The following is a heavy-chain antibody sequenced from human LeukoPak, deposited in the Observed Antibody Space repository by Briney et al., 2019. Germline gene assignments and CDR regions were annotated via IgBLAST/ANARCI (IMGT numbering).Heavy chain of an antibody. D-gene: IGHD3-10*01. CDR3: ARSAITMVRGGGGYYFDY. V-gene: IGHV1-2*06. CDR1: GYTFTGYY. CDR2: INPNSGGT. Sequence: GASVKVSCKASGYTFTGYYMHWVRQAPGQGLEWMGRINPNSGGTNYAQKFQGRVTMTRETTSSTAYMELSRLRAADTAVYYCARSAITMVRGGGGYYFDYWGQGTLVAVSS. J-gene: IGHJ4*02.